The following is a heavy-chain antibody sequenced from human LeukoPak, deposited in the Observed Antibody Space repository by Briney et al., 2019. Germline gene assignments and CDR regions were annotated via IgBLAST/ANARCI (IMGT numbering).Heavy chain of an antibody. J-gene: IGHJ4*02. CDR2: INPNRGGT. CDR1: GYTFTDYY. D-gene: IGHD2-2*01. V-gene: IGHV1-2*04. Sequence: ASVKASCKASGYTFTDYYMHGVRLAPGQGREGMGWINPNRGGTNYVQKCQGWVTMTRDTSINTAYQELSRLTSHDTAVYYCARPNFLYCSSTSCLCDYWGQETVVSVSS. CDR3: ARPNFLYCSSTSCLCDY.